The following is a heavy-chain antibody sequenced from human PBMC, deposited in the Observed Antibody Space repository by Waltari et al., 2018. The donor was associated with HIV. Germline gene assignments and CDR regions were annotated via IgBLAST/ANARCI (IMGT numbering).Heavy chain of an antibody. Sequence: ASGFTFTNYAMSWVRQAPGKGLEWVSGISGSGGTTHYADSVKGRFTISRDNSKSTLYLEMNSLRAEDTAIYYCAKLWFGDLGAGFWGRGTLVTVSS. CDR3: AKLWFGDLGAGF. D-gene: IGHD3-10*01. CDR1: GFTFTNYA. J-gene: IGHJ4*02. V-gene: IGHV3-23*01. CDR2: ISGSGGTT.